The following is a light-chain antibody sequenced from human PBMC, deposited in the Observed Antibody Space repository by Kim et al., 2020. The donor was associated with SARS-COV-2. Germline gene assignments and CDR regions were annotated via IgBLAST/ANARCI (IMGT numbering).Light chain of an antibody. V-gene: IGLV1-44*01. CDR1: RSDIGSNT. CDR3: ASWDDGLSGPV. J-gene: IGLJ2*01. Sequence: QSALTQPPSVSGTPGQRVTISCSGGRSDIGSNTVNWYQQLPETSPRLLIYSNDKRPSGVPGRFSGSRSGTSASLAISGLQSDDEADYFCASWDDGLSGPVFGGGTKVTVL. CDR2: SND.